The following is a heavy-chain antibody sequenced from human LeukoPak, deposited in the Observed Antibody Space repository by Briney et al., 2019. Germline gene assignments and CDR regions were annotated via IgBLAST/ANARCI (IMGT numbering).Heavy chain of an antibody. D-gene: IGHD2-8*01. CDR1: GGSFSGYY. J-gene: IGHJ6*02. CDR3: ARDQYCTNGVCYSYYGSGSFPPIGTWYYGMDV. Sequence: SETLSLTCAVYGGSFSGYYWSWIRQPPGKGLEWIGDINHSGSTNYNPSLKSRVTISVDTSKNQFSLKLSSVTAADTAVYYCARDQYCTNGVCYSYYGSGSFPPIGTWYYGMDVWGQGTTVTVSS. CDR2: INHSGST. V-gene: IGHV4-34*01.